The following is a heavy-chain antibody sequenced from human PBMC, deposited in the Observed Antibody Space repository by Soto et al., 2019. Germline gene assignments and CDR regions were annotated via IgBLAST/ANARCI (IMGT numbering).Heavy chain of an antibody. J-gene: IGHJ6*02. Sequence: SETLSLTCTVSGCSISSGPYSWGWTRQPPGEGLEWIGTFYYSESTYYNPSLESRVTISVDTSKNQFSLKVSSVTVADTAVYYCARLGGYCSSTSCYGYYGMDVWGQGTTVT. CDR3: ARLGGYCSSTSCYGYYGMDV. CDR1: GCSISSGPYS. D-gene: IGHD2-2*01. CDR2: FYYSEST. V-gene: IGHV4-39*01.